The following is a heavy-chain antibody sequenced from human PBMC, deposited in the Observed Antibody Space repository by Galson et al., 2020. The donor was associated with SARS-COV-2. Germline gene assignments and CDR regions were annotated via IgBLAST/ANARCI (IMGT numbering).Heavy chain of an antibody. CDR1: GFSLSTSGVG. D-gene: IGHD3-16*01. J-gene: IGHJ4*02. CDR2: IYWNDDK. V-gene: IGHV2-5*01. Sequence: SGPTLVKPTQTLTLTCTFSGFSLSTSGVGVGWIRQPPGKALEWLALIYWNDDKRYSPSLKSRLTITKDTSKNQVVLTMTNMDPVDTATYYCAHTCYYDYGWGSSPHFDYWGQGTLVTVSS. CDR3: AHTCYYDYGWGSSPHFDY.